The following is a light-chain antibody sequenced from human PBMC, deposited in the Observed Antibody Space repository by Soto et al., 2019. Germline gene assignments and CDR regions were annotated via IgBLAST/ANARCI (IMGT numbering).Light chain of an antibody. Sequence: EIVMPQSPVTLSVSPGARVPLSGRASQSVSSYLAWYQQKPGQAPRLLIYDASNRATGIPARFSGSGSGTDFTLTISSLEPEDFAVYYCQQRSNWPGTVGQGTRLEIK. J-gene: IGKJ5*01. CDR1: QSVSSY. CDR2: DAS. CDR3: QQRSNWPGT. V-gene: IGKV3-11*01.